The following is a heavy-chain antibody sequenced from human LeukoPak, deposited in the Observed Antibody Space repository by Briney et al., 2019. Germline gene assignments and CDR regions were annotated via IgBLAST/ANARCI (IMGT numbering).Heavy chain of an antibody. CDR1: GGSISSSSYY. V-gene: IGHV4-39*07. Sequence: SETLSLTCTVSGGSISSSSYYWGWIRQPPGKGLEWIGSIYYSGSTYYNPSLKSRVTISVDTSKNQFSLKLSSVTAADTAVYYCARRERGISDYWGQGTLVTVSS. CDR3: ARRERGISDY. CDR2: IYYSGST. J-gene: IGHJ4*02. D-gene: IGHD1-14*01.